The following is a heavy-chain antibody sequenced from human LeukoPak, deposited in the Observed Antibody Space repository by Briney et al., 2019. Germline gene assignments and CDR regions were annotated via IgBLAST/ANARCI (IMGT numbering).Heavy chain of an antibody. CDR3: ARGKSGYSP. CDR1: GYNFIENY. J-gene: IGHJ4*02. CDR2: INPHTGAA. Sequence: GASVKVSCKVSGYNFIENYIHWVRQAPGQGLEWMGLINPHTGAANYSQKFQGRVTMTRDTSISTAYMYLTRLRFDDTAVHYCARGKSGYSPWGQGTPVTVSS. V-gene: IGHV1-2*02. D-gene: IGHD3-3*01.